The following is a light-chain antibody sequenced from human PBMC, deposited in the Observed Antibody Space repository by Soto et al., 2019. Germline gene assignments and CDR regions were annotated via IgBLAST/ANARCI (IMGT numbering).Light chain of an antibody. V-gene: IGKV3-20*01. CDR2: GAS. CDR3: HHYDNSPPFP. J-gene: IGKJ3*01. CDR1: QCINNRY. Sequence: EIVLTQSPGTLSLSPGERAILSCRASQCINNRYLAWYQQMPGRAPRLLIHGASSRAAGIPDRFSGSGSGTDFTLTINRLEPEDFAVYYCHHYDNSPPFPFGPGTTVDI.